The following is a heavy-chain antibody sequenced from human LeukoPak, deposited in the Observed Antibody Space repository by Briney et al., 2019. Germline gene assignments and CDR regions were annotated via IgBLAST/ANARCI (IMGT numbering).Heavy chain of an antibody. Sequence: GGSLRLSCAASGFTFSSYSMYWVRQAPGKGLEWVSSISSSSSYIYYADSVKGRFTISRDNAKNSLYLQMNSLRAEDTAVYYCARELIAAAGSPFDYWGQGTLVTVSS. J-gene: IGHJ4*02. D-gene: IGHD6-13*01. V-gene: IGHV3-21*01. CDR3: ARELIAAAGSPFDY. CDR1: GFTFSSYS. CDR2: ISSSSSYI.